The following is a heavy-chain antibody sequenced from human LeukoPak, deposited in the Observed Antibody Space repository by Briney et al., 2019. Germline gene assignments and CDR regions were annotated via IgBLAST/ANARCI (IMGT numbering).Heavy chain of an antibody. CDR2: INPNSGGT. CDR1: GYTFTGYY. D-gene: IGHD6-19*01. J-gene: IGHJ4*02. Sequence: GASVKVSCKASGYTFTGYYMHWVRQAPGQGLEWMGWINPNSGGTNYAQKFQGRVTMARDTSISTAYMELSRLRSDDTAVYYCARFTGGNTGWYGGGSIDYWGQGTLVTVSS. CDR3: ARFTGGNTGWYGGGSIDY. V-gene: IGHV1-2*02.